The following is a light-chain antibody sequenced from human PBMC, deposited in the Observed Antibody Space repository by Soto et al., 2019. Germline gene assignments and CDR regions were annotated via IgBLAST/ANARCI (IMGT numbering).Light chain of an antibody. CDR2: AS. Sequence: EIVLTQSPGTLSLSPGERATLSCRASQSVSDMYLAWYQQKPGQAPRLLIYASTRATGIPDRFSGSGSGTDSTLTISRLEPEDFAVYYCQHYGTSALFGPGTKVEIK. V-gene: IGKV3-20*01. J-gene: IGKJ3*01. CDR1: QSVSDMY. CDR3: QHYGTSAL.